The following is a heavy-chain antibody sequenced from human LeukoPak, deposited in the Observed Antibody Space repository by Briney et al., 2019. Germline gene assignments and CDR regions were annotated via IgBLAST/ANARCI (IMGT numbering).Heavy chain of an antibody. D-gene: IGHD3-3*01. CDR2: IKQDGSEK. J-gene: IGHJ4*02. V-gene: IGHV3-7*01. CDR1: GFTFSSYW. CDR3: ARVTVQIFGVVYFDY. Sequence: GGSLRLSCAASGFTFSSYWMSWVRQAPGKGLEWVANIKQDGSEKFYVDSVKGRFTISRDNAKNSLYLQMNSLKAEDTAVYYCARVTVQIFGVVYFDYWGQGTLVTVSS.